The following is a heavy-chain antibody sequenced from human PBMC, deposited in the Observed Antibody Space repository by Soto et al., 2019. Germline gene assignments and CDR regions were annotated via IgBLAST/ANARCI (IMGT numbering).Heavy chain of an antibody. J-gene: IGHJ5*02. V-gene: IGHV2-5*02. CDR1: GFSLSTSGVG. CDR3: APSRIQLPYDWFDP. Sequence: QITLKESGPTLVKPTQTLTLTCTFSGFSLSTSGVGVGWIRQPPGKALEWLALIYWDDDKRYSPSLKSRLTITKDTSKNQVVLTMTNMDPVDTATYYCAPSRIQLPYDWFDPWGQGTLVTVSS. D-gene: IGHD5-18*01. CDR2: IYWDDDK.